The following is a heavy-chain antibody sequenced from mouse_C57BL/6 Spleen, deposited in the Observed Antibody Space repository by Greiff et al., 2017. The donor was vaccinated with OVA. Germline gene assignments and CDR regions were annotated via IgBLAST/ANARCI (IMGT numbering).Heavy chain of an antibody. Sequence: EVKLQQSGPELVKPGASVKISCKASGYTFTDYYMNWVKQSHGKSLEWIGDINPNNGGTSYNQKFKGKATLTVDKSSSTAYMELRSLTSEDSAVYYCARDAGYYFDYWGQGTTLTVSS. CDR2: INPNNGGT. D-gene: IGHD6-5*01. CDR1: GYTFTDYY. CDR3: ARDAGYYFDY. V-gene: IGHV1-26*01. J-gene: IGHJ2*01.